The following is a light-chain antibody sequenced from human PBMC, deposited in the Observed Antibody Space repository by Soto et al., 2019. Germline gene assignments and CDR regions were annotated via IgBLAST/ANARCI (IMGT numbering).Light chain of an antibody. J-gene: IGLJ1*01. CDR2: EVS. CDR1: SSDVGGYDY. CDR3: SSYRDTSKLV. V-gene: IGLV2-14*01. Sequence: QSALTQPASVSASPGQSITISCSGSSSDVGGYDYVSWYQQHPGKAPKLMIYEVSNRPSGVSDRFSGSKSGNTASLTISGLQADDEDDYYCSSYRDTSKLVFGPGTKVTVL.